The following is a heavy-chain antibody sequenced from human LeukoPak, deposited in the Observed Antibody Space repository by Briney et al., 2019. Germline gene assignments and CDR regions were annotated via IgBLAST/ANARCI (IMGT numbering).Heavy chain of an antibody. Sequence: SQTLSLTCTVSGGSISSGSYYWSWIRQPAGKGLEWIGRIYTSGSTNYNPSLKSRVTISVDTSKNQFSLKLSSVTAADTAVYYCARDVLYFRSSGYPSHFRLDYWGQGTLVTVSS. J-gene: IGHJ4*02. D-gene: IGHD3-22*01. CDR1: GGSISSGSYY. V-gene: IGHV4-61*02. CDR2: IYTSGST. CDR3: ARDVLYFRSSGYPSHFRLDY.